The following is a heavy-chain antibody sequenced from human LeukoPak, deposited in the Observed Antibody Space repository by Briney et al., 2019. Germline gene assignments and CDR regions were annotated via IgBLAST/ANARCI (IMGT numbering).Heavy chain of an antibody. CDR2: IYYTGST. CDR1: GGSISDHY. Sequence: PSETLSLTCTVSGGSISDHYWSWLRQPPGKGLEWIGYIYYTGSTKYKSSLKSRVTISVDTSKNQFSLRLSSVTAADTAVYYCARHDGASSYSWYYYYYMDVWGKGTTVTVSS. D-gene: IGHD3-22*01. J-gene: IGHJ6*03. V-gene: IGHV4-59*08. CDR3: ARHDGASSYSWYYYYYMDV.